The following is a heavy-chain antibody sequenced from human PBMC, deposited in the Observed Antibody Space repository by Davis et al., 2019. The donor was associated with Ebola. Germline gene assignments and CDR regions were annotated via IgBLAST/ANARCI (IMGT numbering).Heavy chain of an antibody. CDR3: ARGRVSAVGATDYFDY. CDR1: GGSISSSNW. CDR2: IYHSGST. J-gene: IGHJ4*02. Sequence: GSLRLSCAVSGGSISSSNWWSWVRQPPGKGLEWIGEIYHSGSTNYNPSLKSRVTISVDKSKNQFSLKLSSVTAADTAVYYCARGRVSAVGATDYFDYWGQGTLVTVSS. V-gene: IGHV4-4*02. D-gene: IGHD1-26*01.